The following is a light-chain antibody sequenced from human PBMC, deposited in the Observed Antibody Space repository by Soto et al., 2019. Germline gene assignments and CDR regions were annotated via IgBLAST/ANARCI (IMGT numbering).Light chain of an antibody. CDR3: CSYAASSTSVV. Sequence: QSALTQPASVSGSPGQSITISCTGTSSDVGSYKLVSWYQQHPGEAPQLMIYDGTERPSGVSNRFSGSKSGNTASLTISGLQAEGEADYYCCSYAASSTSVVFGGGTKLTVL. V-gene: IGLV2-23*01. CDR2: DGT. CDR1: SSDVGSYKL. J-gene: IGLJ2*01.